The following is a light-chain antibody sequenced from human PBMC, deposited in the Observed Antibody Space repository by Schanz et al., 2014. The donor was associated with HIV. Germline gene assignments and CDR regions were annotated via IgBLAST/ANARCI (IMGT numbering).Light chain of an antibody. CDR2: GAS. CDR3: QQYNNWPPWT. V-gene: IGKV3D-15*01. J-gene: IGKJ1*01. Sequence: EIVMTQSPATLSVSPGERATLSCRASQSVSSNLAWYQQRPGQAPRLLLFGASRRATGIPDRFSGSGSGTDFTLTISSLQSEDFAVYYCQQYNNWPPWTFGQGTKVEIK. CDR1: QSVSSN.